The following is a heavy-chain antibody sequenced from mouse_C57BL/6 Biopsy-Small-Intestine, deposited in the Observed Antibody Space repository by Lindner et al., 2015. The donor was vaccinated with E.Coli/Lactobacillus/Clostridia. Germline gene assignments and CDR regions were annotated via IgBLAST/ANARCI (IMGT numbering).Heavy chain of an antibody. D-gene: IGHD2-5*01. J-gene: IGHJ4*01. CDR1: GYTFTSYG. CDR2: IYPRSGNT. V-gene: IGHV1-81*01. Sequence: VQLQESGAELARPGASVTLSCKASGYTFTSYGLSWVKLRTGQGLEWIGEIYPRSGNTYYNEKFKGKATLTADKSSSTAYMELRSLTSEDSAVYFCARCGAYYSNYDAMDYWGQGTSVTVSS. CDR3: ARCGAYYSNYDAMDY.